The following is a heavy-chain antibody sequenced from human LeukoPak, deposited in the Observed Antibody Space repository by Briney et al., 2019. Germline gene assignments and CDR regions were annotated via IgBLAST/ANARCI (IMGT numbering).Heavy chain of an antibody. Sequence: PGGSLRLSCADSGFTFDDYGMSWVRQAPGKGLEWVSGINWNGGSTGYADSVKGRFTISRDNAKNSLYLQMNSLRAEDTALYYCARDRYSSSWLNWFDPWGQGTLVTVSS. CDR2: INWNGGST. D-gene: IGHD6-13*01. CDR1: GFTFDDYG. J-gene: IGHJ5*02. V-gene: IGHV3-20*04. CDR3: ARDRYSSSWLNWFDP.